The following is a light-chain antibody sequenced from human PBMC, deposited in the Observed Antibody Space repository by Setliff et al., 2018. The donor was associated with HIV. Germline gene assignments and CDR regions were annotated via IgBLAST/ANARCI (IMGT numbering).Light chain of an antibody. V-gene: IGLV2-18*02. J-gene: IGLJ1*01. Sequence: QSALAQPPYVSGAPGQSVTISCTGSTSDIGHYNRVSWYQQPPGAAPKLIMYEVSHRPSGVPDRFSGPKSGSTASLTISGLQPEDEADYYCSSYTTSITFVFGTGTKVTVL. CDR2: EVS. CDR1: TSDIGHYNR. CDR3: SSYTTSITFV.